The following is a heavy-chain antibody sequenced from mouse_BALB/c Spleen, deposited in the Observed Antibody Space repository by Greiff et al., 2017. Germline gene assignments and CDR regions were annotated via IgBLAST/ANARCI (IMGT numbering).Heavy chain of an antibody. J-gene: IGHJ4*01. D-gene: IGHD2-3*01. CDR3: ARDGYYLSYAMDY. V-gene: IGHV1-63*02. CDR2: IYPGGGYT. Sequence: VQLQQSGAELVRPGTSVKISCKASGYTFTNYWLGWVKQRPGHGLEWIGDIYPGGGYTNYNEKFKGKATLTAETSSSTAYMQLSSLTSEDSAVYFCARDGYYLSYAMDYWGQGTSVTVSS. CDR1: GYTFTNYW.